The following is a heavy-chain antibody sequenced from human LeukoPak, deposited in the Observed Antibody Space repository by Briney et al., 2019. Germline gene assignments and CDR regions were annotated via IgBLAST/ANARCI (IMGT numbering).Heavy chain of an antibody. CDR2: ISSSSSTI. V-gene: IGHV3-48*01. CDR1: GFTFSSYS. CDR3: ARGAQRFLEWLSEAYYMDV. Sequence: SGGSLRLSCAASGFTFSSYSMNWVRQAPGKGLEWVSYISSSSSTIYYADSVKGRFTISRGNAKNSLYPQMNSLRAEDTAVYYCARGAQRFLEWLSEAYYMDVWGKGTTVTVSS. J-gene: IGHJ6*03. D-gene: IGHD3-3*01.